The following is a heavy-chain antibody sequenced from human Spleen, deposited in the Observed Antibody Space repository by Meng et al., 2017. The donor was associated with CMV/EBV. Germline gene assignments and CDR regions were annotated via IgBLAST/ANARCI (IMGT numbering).Heavy chain of an antibody. J-gene: IGHJ4*02. CDR1: GFTFSRYA. Sequence: GESLKISCAASGFTFSRYAMSWVRQTPGKGLEWISTINVSGGSTYYADSVKGRFTISRDTSENTLYLQMNSLRAEDTAVYYCAKDRGSTRFITARTSPDYWGQGTRVTVSS. CDR2: INVSGGST. V-gene: IGHV3-23*01. CDR3: AKDRGSTRFITARTSPDY. D-gene: IGHD6-6*01.